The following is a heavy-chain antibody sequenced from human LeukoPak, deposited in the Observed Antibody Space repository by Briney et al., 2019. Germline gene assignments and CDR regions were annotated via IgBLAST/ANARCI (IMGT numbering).Heavy chain of an antibody. J-gene: IGHJ3*02. CDR1: GFTFSNYA. D-gene: IGHD2-15*01. V-gene: IGHV3-64D*06. Sequence: PGGSLRLSCSASGFTFSNYAMHWVRQAPRKGLEYVSAISRNGGSTYYADSVKGRFTISRDNSKNTLYLQMTSLRAEDTAVYYCARDCGGGSCYGPYDAFDIWGQGTMVTVSS. CDR3: ARDCGGGSCYGPYDAFDI. CDR2: ISRNGGST.